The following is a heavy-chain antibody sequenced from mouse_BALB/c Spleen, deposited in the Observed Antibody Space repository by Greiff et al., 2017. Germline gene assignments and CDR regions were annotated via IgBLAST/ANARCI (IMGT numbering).Heavy chain of an antibody. V-gene: IGHV5-6-5*01. Sequence: EVKLMESGGDLVKPGGSLKLSCAASGFTFSSYAMSWVRQTPEKRLEWVASISSGGSTYYPDSVKGRFTISRDNARNILYLQMSSLRSEDTAMYYCARGGYGNCALFAYWGQGTLVTVSA. CDR1: GFTFSSYA. J-gene: IGHJ3*01. D-gene: IGHD2-10*02. CDR3: ARGGYGNCALFAY. CDR2: ISSGGST.